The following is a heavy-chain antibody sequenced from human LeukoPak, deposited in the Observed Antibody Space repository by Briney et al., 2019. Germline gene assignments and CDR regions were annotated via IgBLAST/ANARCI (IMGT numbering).Heavy chain of an antibody. CDR1: GYTFTSYG. D-gene: IGHD4-17*01. Sequence: GASVKVSCKASGYTFTSYGISWVRQAPGQGLEWMGRIIPIFGTANYAQKFQGRVTITTDESTSTAYMELSSLRSEDTAVYYCARCTTDYYYMDVWGKGTTVTVSS. CDR3: ARCTTDYYYMDV. J-gene: IGHJ6*03. CDR2: IIPIFGTA. V-gene: IGHV1-69*05.